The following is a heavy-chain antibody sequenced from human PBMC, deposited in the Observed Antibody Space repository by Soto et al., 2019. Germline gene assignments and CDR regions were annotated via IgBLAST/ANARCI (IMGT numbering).Heavy chain of an antibody. CDR3: ASPIDDYGDYGTFDY. Sequence: QLQLQESGPGLVKPSETLSLTCTVSGGSISSSSYYWGWIRQPPGKGLEWIGSIYYSGSTYYNPSLKSRVTTSVDTSKNQFALKLSSVTAADTAVYYGASPIDDYGDYGTFDYWGQGTLVTVSS. CDR1: GGSISSSSYY. V-gene: IGHV4-39*01. J-gene: IGHJ4*02. CDR2: IYYSGST. D-gene: IGHD4-17*01.